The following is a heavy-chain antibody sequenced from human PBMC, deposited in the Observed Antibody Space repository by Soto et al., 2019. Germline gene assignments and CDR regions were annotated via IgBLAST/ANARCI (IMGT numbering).Heavy chain of an antibody. D-gene: IGHD1-7*01. CDR3: ARQGRLNWNYFASPRGALQTDY. J-gene: IGHJ4*02. Sequence: PSETLSLTCTVSGGSISSSSYYWGWIRQPPGKGLEWIGSIYYSGSTYYNPSLKSRVTISVDTSKNQFSLKLSSVTAADTAVYYCARQGRLNWNYFASPRGALQTDYWGQGTLVTVSS. V-gene: IGHV4-39*01. CDR2: IYYSGST. CDR1: GGSISSSSYY.